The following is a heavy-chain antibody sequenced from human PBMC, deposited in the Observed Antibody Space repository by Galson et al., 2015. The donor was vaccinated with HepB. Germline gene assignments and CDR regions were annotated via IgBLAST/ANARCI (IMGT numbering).Heavy chain of an antibody. Sequence: SLRLSCAASGFTFSSYAMNWVRQAPGKGLEWVALISYDGENEWYADSVKGRFTISRDNSKSALFLQMNSLRPEDTAMYYCAREGDTTVMFHFAHWGQGTVVTVSS. CDR1: GFTFSSYA. CDR3: AREGDTTVMFHFAH. CDR2: ISYDGENE. J-gene: IGHJ4*02. D-gene: IGHD2/OR15-2a*01. V-gene: IGHV3-30*04.